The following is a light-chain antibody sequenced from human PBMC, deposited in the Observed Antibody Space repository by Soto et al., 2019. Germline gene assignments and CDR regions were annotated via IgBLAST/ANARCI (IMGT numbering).Light chain of an antibody. CDR1: QSVSSN. V-gene: IGKV3-15*01. CDR2: GAS. CDR3: RQYNNWPLT. J-gene: IGKJ5*01. Sequence: EKVMTQSPATLSVSPGERATLSRRSSQSVSSNLAWYQQKPGQAPRLLIYGASSRATCIPVRFSGSGSGTEFTLTISSLQSEDFAVYYCRQYNNWPLTFGQGTRLEIK.